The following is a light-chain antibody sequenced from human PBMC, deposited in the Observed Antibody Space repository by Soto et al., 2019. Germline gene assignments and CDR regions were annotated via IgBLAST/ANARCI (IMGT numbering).Light chain of an antibody. Sequence: EIVLTQSPGTLSLSPGERATLSCRASQSVGSSYLAWYQQKPGQAPRLLIYGASSRATGIPDRFSGSGSGTEFTLTISSLQSEDFAVYYCQQYGSSPGTFGQGTRLEIK. CDR2: GAS. V-gene: IGKV3-20*01. J-gene: IGKJ5*01. CDR3: QQYGSSPGT. CDR1: QSVGSSY.